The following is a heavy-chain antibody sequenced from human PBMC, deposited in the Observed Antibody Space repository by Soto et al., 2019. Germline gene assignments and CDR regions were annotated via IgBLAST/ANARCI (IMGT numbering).Heavy chain of an antibody. CDR2: INPNSGGT. V-gene: IGHV1-2*02. CDR1: GYTFTGYY. J-gene: IGHJ5*02. Sequence: ASVKVSCKASGYTFTGYYMHWVRQAPGQGLEWMGWINPNSGGTNYAQKFQGRVTMTRDTSISTAYMELSRLRSDDTAVYYCARPWGAAAVNWFDPWGQGTLLTVSS. D-gene: IGHD6-13*01. CDR3: ARPWGAAAVNWFDP.